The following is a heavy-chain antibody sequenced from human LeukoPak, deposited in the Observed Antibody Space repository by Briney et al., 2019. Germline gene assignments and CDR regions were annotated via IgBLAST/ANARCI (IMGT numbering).Heavy chain of an antibody. CDR3: AREGAAAGRYFDY. J-gene: IGHJ4*02. Sequence: GASVKVSCKASGYTFTIYDINWVRQATGQGLEWMGWMNPNTGNTGYAQKFQGRVTITRNTSISTAYMELSSLRSEDTAVYYCAREGAAAGRYFDYWGQGTLVTVSS. CDR1: GYTFTIYD. D-gene: IGHD6-13*01. CDR2: MNPNTGNT. V-gene: IGHV1-8*03.